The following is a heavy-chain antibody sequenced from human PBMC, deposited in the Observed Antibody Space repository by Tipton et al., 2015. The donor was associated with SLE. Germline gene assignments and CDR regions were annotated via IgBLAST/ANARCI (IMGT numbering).Heavy chain of an antibody. J-gene: IGHJ4*02. Sequence: TLSLTCSVSGGSITSSNYYWNWIRQPAGKGLQWIGRIHSHGTTDYNLSLKSRVTLSIDTSKNHFSLKLSSVTAADTAVYFCARDRDSYGLFDYWGRGTLVAVSS. CDR3: ARDRDSYGLFDY. D-gene: IGHD5-18*01. V-gene: IGHV4-61*02. CDR2: IHSHGTT. CDR1: GGSITSSNYY.